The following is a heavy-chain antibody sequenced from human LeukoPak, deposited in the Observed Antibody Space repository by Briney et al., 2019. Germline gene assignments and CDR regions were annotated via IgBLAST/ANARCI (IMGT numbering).Heavy chain of an antibody. CDR3: AKHRSPVGARRPPPPDY. CDR1: GFTFSSYG. J-gene: IGHJ4*02. V-gene: IGHV3-30*18. Sequence: GRSLRLSCAASGFTFSSYGMHWVRQAPGKGLEWVAVISYDGSNKYYADSVKGRFTISRDNSKNTLYLQMNSLRAEDTAVYYCAKHRSPVGARRPPPPDYWGQGTLVTISS. D-gene: IGHD1-26*01. CDR2: ISYDGSNK.